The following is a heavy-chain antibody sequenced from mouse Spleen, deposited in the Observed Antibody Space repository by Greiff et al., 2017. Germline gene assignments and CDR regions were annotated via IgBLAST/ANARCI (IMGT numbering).Heavy chain of an antibody. V-gene: IGHV1-62-2*01. CDR3: ARHEWVYSYYSYDPVLAY. Sequence: QVQLKESGAELVKPGASVKLSCKASGYTFTEYTIHWVKQRSGQGLEWIGWFYPGSGSIKYNEKFKDKATLTADKSSSTVYMELSRLTSEDSAVYFCARHEWVYSYYSYDPVLAYWGQGTLVTVSA. CDR1: GYTFTEYT. J-gene: IGHJ3*01. CDR2: FYPGSGSI. D-gene: IGHD2-12*01.